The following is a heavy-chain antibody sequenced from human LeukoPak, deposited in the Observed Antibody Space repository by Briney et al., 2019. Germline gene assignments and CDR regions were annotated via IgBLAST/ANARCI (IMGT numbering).Heavy chain of an antibody. CDR3: ARVKRSLEYYYYMDV. D-gene: IGHD1-26*01. V-gene: IGHV3-48*04. J-gene: IGHJ6*03. CDR2: IGISSGNT. Sequence: PGGSLRLSCAASGYTFSDYSMNWVRQAPGKGLEWISYIGISSGNTKYADSVKGRFTISGDNAKNSLYLQMNSLRAEDTAVYYCARVKRSLEYYYYMDVWGKGTTVTVSS. CDR1: GYTFSDYS.